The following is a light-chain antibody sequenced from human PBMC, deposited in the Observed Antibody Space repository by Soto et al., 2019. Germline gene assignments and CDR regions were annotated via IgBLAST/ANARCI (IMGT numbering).Light chain of an antibody. CDR1: SCNIGAGYD. V-gene: IGLV1-40*01. CDR2: GNN. Sequence: QSVLTQPPSVSGAPGQRVTISCTGTSCNIGAGYDVHWYQQLPGTAPKLLIYGNNNRPSGVPDRFSGSKSGASASLAITALQAEDEADYYCQSYDSSLSASDVVFGGGTKVTVL. J-gene: IGLJ2*01. CDR3: QSYDSSLSASDVV.